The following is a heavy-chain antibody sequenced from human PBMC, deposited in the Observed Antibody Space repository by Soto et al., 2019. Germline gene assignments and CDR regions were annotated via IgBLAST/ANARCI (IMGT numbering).Heavy chain of an antibody. CDR3: AKDLLGPGRAYGMDV. Sequence: QVQLVESGGGVVQPGRSLRLSCAASGFTFSSYGMHWVRQAPGKGLEWVAVISYDGSNKCYADSLKGRFTITRDNSKNTLYQQMNTLRAEDTAVYYCAKDLLGPGRAYGMDVWGQGTTVTVSS. V-gene: IGHV3-30*18. J-gene: IGHJ6*02. CDR2: ISYDGSNK. CDR1: GFTFSSYG. D-gene: IGHD7-27*01.